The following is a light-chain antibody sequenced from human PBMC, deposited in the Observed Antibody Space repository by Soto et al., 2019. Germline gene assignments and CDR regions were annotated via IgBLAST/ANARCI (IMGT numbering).Light chain of an antibody. V-gene: IGLV2-14*01. CDR1: SGDIGGYNY. CDR2: EVT. CDR3: SSFTSSTTLV. Sequence: QSVLTQPASVSGSPGQSITISCTGTSGDIGGYNYVSWYQQHPGRAPKLLIYEVTNRPSGVSDRFYAPKSGNTASLTISRLQAEDEADYYCSSFTSSTTLVFGGGTKLTVL. J-gene: IGLJ3*02.